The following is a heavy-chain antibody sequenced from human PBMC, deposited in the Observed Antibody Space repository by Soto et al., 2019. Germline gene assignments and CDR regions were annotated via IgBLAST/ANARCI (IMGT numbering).Heavy chain of an antibody. D-gene: IGHD3-16*01. Sequence: QVQLQQWGAGLLKPSETLSLTCAVYGGSFSGYYWSWIRQPPGKGLEWIGEINHSGSTNYNPTLKSRVTISVDTSKNQFFLKLRSVTAADTAVYYCASGLRHLGYYYSYYGMDVWGQGTTVTVSS. V-gene: IGHV4-34*01. CDR2: INHSGST. CDR3: ASGLRHLGYYYSYYGMDV. J-gene: IGHJ6*02. CDR1: GGSFSGYY.